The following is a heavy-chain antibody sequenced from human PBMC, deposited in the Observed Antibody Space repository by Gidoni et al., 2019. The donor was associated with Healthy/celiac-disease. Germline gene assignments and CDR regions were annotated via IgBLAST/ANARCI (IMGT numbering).Heavy chain of an antibody. Sequence: QVQLVESGGGVVQPGRSLRLSCAASGFTFSSYAMHGVRQAPGKGLEWVAVISYDGSNKYYADSVKGRFTISRDNSKNTLYLQMNSLRAEDTAVYYCARDRYGSSWYDGGLGYYYYYGMDVWGQGTTVTVSS. CDR1: GFTFSSYA. D-gene: IGHD6-13*01. CDR3: ARDRYGSSWYDGGLGYYYYYGMDV. CDR2: ISYDGSNK. V-gene: IGHV3-30-3*01. J-gene: IGHJ6*02.